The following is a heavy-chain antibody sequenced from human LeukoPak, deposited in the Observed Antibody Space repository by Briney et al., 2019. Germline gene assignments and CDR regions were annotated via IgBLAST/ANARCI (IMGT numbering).Heavy chain of an antibody. CDR2: ISSSGSTI. CDR3: ARDGPMVRGVIIGSYFDY. J-gene: IGHJ4*02. CDR1: GFTFSDYY. Sequence: PGGSLRLSCAASGFTFSDYYMSWIRQAPGKGLEWVSYISSSGSTIYYADSVKGRFTISRDNAKNSLYLQMNSLRAEDTAVYYCARDGPMVRGVIIGSYFDYWGQGTLVTVSS. V-gene: IGHV3-11*04. D-gene: IGHD3-10*01.